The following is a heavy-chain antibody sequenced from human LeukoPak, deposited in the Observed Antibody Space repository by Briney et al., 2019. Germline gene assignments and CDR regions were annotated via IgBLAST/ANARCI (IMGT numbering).Heavy chain of an antibody. Sequence: SETLSLTCTVSGGSISSGGYYWSWIRQPPGKGLEWIGYIYHSGSTYYNPSLKSRVTISVDRSKNQFSLKLSSVTAADTAVYYCARAPSIAAAALLDYWGQGTLVTVSS. CDR3: ARAPSIAAAALLDY. J-gene: IGHJ4*02. V-gene: IGHV4-30-2*01. CDR2: IYHSGST. CDR1: GGSISSGGYY. D-gene: IGHD6-13*01.